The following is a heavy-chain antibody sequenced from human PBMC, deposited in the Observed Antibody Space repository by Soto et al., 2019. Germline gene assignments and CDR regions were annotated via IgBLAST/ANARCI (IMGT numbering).Heavy chain of an antibody. Sequence: KASETPSLTCTVSGGSISGSSYYWGWIRQPPGKGLECIGSVHYSGSTDYNPSLKSRVTISVDTSKNQFSLKLTSVTAADTAVYFCASFSGATYGDYGGGINYWGQGTLRTFSS. CDR1: GGSISGSSYY. J-gene: IGHJ4*02. D-gene: IGHD4-17*01. V-gene: IGHV4-39*01. CDR3: ASFSGATYGDYGGGINY. CDR2: VHYSGST.